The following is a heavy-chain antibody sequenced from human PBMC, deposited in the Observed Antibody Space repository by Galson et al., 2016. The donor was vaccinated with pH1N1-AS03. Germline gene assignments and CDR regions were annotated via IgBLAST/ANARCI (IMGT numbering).Heavy chain of an antibody. D-gene: IGHD3-3*01. J-gene: IGHJ4*02. V-gene: IGHV3-23*01. CDR3: ARLSGMVPTEYYFAS. Sequence: SLRLSCAASGFTFSTFAMSWVRRAPGKGLEWVSLIRGTSQITYYADSVKGRFTISKDNSKRTLFLQMNSLRAEDTAIYYCARLSGMVPTEYYFASWGQGTLVAVSS. CDR1: GFTFSTFA. CDR2: IRGTSQIT.